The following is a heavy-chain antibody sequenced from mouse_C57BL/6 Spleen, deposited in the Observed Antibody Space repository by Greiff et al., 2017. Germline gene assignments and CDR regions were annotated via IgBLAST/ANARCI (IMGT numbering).Heavy chain of an antibody. CDR3: ARLGYYGRSPYVLYYFDY. CDR1: GYTFTDYY. J-gene: IGHJ2*01. V-gene: IGHV1-26*01. Sequence: VQLQQSGPELVKPGASVKISCKASGYTFTDYYMNWVKQSHGKSLEWIGDINPNNGGTSYNQKFKGKATLTVAKSSRTCYMELLSLTSEYSAGYYCARLGYYGRSPYVLYYFDYWGQGTTLTVSS. D-gene: IGHD1-1*01. CDR2: INPNNGGT.